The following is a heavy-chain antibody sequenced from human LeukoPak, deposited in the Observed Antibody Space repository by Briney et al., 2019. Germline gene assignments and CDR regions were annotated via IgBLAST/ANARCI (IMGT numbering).Heavy chain of an antibody. Sequence: SETLSLTCTVSGYSISSGYYWGWVRQPPGKGLEWIGSIYHSVSTYYNPSLKSRVTISVDTSKNQFSLKLSSVTAADTAVHYCARVGVGGASYFTWGQGTLVTVSS. D-gene: IGHD1-26*01. V-gene: IGHV4-38-2*02. CDR1: GYSISSGYY. CDR3: ARVGVGGASYFT. CDR2: IYHSVST. J-gene: IGHJ4*02.